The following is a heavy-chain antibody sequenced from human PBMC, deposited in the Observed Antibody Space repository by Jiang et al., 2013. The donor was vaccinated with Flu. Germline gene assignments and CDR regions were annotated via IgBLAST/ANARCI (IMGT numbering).Heavy chain of an antibody. CDR3: AKVLGYDILTGLFDY. J-gene: IGHJ4*02. V-gene: IGHV3-23*04. D-gene: IGHD3-9*01. CDR1: GFTLSSYA. CDR2: ISGSGYRT. Sequence: QLVESGGGLVQPGGSLRLSCAASGFTLSSYAMSWVRQAPGKGLEWVSAISGSGYRTYYADSVKGRFTISRDNSKNTLYLQMNSLRAEDTAVYYCAKVLGYDILTGLFDYWGQGTLVTVSS.